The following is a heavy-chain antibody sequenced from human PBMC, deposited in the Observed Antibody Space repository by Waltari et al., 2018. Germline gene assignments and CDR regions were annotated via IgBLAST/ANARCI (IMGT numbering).Heavy chain of an antibody. CDR3: ALGSGMDV. CDR2: ITGTGAGT. D-gene: IGHD3-10*01. J-gene: IGHJ6*02. CDR1: GFPFSSRA. V-gene: IGHV3-23*01. Sequence: VQVLESGGGLVQPGGSLRLSCVASGFPFSSRAMSWVRQAPGKGLAWVATITGTGAGTYHADSVKGRFTSSRDNSKNTMYLQMTSLTAEDTAEYYCALGSGMDVWGQGTTVTVSS.